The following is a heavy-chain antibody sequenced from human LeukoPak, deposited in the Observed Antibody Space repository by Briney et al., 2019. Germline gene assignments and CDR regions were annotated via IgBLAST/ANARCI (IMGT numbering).Heavy chain of an antibody. CDR2: ISSSSSYI. CDR1: GFTFSGSA. V-gene: IGHV3-21*01. J-gene: IGHJ3*02. D-gene: IGHD1-26*01. CDR3: ARSGSYRPRNAFDI. Sequence: GGSLRLSCAASGFTFSGSAMNWVRQAPGKGLEWVSSISSSSSYIYYADSVKGRFTISRDNAKNSLYLQMNSLRAEDTAVYYCARSGSYRPRNAFDIWGQGAMVTVSS.